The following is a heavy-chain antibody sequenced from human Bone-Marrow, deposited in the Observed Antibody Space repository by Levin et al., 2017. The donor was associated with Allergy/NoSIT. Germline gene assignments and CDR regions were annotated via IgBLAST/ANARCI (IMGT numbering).Heavy chain of an antibody. CDR2: LRGSGDST. D-gene: IGHD2-15*01. CDR3: AKDYIGSWPDAFDI. Sequence: GESLKISCAASGFTFSDYAMTWVRRAPGQGLEWVASLRGSGDSTKYADSVEGRFTISRDNSKNTLYLQMSSLRVEDTAIYYCAKDYIGSWPDAFDIWGQGTMVTVSS. V-gene: IGHV3-23*01. J-gene: IGHJ3*02. CDR1: GFTFSDYA.